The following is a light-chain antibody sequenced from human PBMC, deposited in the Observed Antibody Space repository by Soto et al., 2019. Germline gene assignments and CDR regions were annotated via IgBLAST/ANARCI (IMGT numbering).Light chain of an antibody. Sequence: DIQTTQSPSTLSASVGDRVTITYRASQSISGWVAWYQQKPGKAPEVLIYDVSSLRSGVPSRFSGSGSGTKFTLTIASLQPDDFATYYCQQYETFSWTFGPGTKVDNK. V-gene: IGKV1-5*01. CDR1: QSISGW. CDR2: DVS. J-gene: IGKJ1*01. CDR3: QQYETFSWT.